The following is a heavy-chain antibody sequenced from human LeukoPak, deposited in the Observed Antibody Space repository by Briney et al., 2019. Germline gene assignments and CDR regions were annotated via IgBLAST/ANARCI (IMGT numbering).Heavy chain of an antibody. CDR1: GGSISSSSYY. V-gene: IGHV4-39*07. D-gene: IGHD3-10*01. J-gene: IGHJ6*02. Sequence: PSETLSLTCTVSGGSISSSSYYWGWIRQPPGKGLEWIGSIYYSGSTYYNPSLKSRVTISVDTSKNQFSLKLNSVTAADTAVYYCARVLVRFRANGFYGMDVWGQGTTVTVSS. CDR2: IYYSGST. CDR3: ARVLVRFRANGFYGMDV.